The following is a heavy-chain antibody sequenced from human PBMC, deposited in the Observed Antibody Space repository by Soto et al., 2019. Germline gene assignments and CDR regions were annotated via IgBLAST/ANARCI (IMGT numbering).Heavy chain of an antibody. CDR2: INFDESTT. CDR1: GFTFSNYW. V-gene: IGHV3-74*01. J-gene: IGHJ4*02. CDR3: VTGGRTAGYVYHFDD. Sequence: EVQLVESGGGLVQPGGSLRLSCAASGFTFSNYWMHWVRQAPGKGLVWVSRINFDESTTTYADSVQGRFTISRDNAKNTLYLQLNSQRAEDTAIYYCVTGGRTAGYVYHFDDWGQGALVTVSS. D-gene: IGHD3-16*01.